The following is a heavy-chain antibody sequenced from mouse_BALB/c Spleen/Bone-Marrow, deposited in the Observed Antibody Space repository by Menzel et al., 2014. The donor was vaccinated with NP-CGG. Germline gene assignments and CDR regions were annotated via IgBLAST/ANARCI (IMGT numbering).Heavy chain of an antibody. CDR2: IDPANGNT. J-gene: IGHJ2*01. CDR3: ASYYYGHYLDY. CDR1: GFNIKDTY. Sequence: EVQLQQSGAELVKPGASVKLSCTASGFNIKDTYMHWVKQRPEQGLEWIGRIDPANGNTKYDPKFQGKATITADTSSNTAYLQLSSLTSEDTSVYYRASYYYGHYLDYWGQGTTLTVSS. D-gene: IGHD1-1*01. V-gene: IGHV14-3*02.